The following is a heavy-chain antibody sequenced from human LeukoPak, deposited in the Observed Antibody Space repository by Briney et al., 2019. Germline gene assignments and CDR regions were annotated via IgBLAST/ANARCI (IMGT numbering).Heavy chain of an antibody. CDR2: INPNSGGT. CDR1: GYTFTGYY. CDR3: ARGRIAAACNWFDP. Sequence: ASVKVSCKASGYTFTGYYMHWVRQAPGQGLEWMGWINPNSGGTNYAQKFQGRVTMTRDTSISTAYMELSRLRSDDTAAYYCARGRIAAACNWFDPWGQGTLVTVSS. J-gene: IGHJ5*02. D-gene: IGHD6-13*01. V-gene: IGHV1-2*02.